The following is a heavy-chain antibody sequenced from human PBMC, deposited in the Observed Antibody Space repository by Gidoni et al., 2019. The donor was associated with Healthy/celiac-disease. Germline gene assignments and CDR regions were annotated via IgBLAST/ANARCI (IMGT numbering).Heavy chain of an antibody. V-gene: IGHV4-31*03. Sequence: QVQLQESGPGLVKPSQTLSLTCTVSGGSISSGGYYWSWIRQHPGKGLELIGYIYYSGSTYYNPSLKSRVTISVDTSKNQFSRKLSSVTAADTAVYYCARVRGDFGVVIAYRFDYWGQGTLVTVSS. J-gene: IGHJ4*02. CDR1: GGSISSGGYY. CDR3: ARVRGDFGVVIAYRFDY. CDR2: IYYSGST. D-gene: IGHD3-3*01.